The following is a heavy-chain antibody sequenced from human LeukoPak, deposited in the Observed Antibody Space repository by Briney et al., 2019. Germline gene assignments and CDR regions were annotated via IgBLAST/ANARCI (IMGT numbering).Heavy chain of an antibody. J-gene: IGHJ4*02. D-gene: IGHD5-12*01. V-gene: IGHV3-23*01. Sequence: GGSLRLSCAASGFTFSSYAMSWVRQAPGKGLEWVSAISGSGGSTYYADSVKGRFTISRDNSKNTLYLQMNSLRAEDTAVYYCARAVDIVATINIPFDYWGQGTLVTVSS. CDR2: ISGSGGST. CDR1: GFTFSSYA. CDR3: ARAVDIVATINIPFDY.